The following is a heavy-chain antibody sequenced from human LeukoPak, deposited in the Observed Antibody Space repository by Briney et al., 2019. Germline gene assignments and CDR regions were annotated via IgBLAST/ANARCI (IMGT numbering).Heavy chain of an antibody. CDR3: ARADYDTSASTRKQIDY. Sequence: ASVKVSCKASGYSFTNYDINWVRQATGQGLAWMGWMNPNSGNTAYAQKFQGKVTMTRNTSISTAYMELSSLKSEDTAVYFCARADYDTSASTRKQIDYWGQGTLVTVSS. D-gene: IGHD3-22*01. V-gene: IGHV1-8*01. CDR2: MNPNSGNT. J-gene: IGHJ4*02. CDR1: GYSFTNYD.